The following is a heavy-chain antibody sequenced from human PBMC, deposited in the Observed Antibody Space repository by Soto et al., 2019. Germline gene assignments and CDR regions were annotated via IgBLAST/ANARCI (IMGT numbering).Heavy chain of an antibody. CDR3: ARHRSLAAAGTYYYYGMDV. J-gene: IGHJ6*02. V-gene: IGHV5-51*01. Sequence: PGESLKISCKGSGYSFTSYWIGWVRQMPGKGLEWMGIIYPGDSDTRYSPSFQGQVTISADKSISTAYLQWSSLKASDTAVYYCARHRSLAAAGTYYYYGMDVWGQGTTVTVSS. D-gene: IGHD6-13*01. CDR2: IYPGDSDT. CDR1: GYSFTSYW.